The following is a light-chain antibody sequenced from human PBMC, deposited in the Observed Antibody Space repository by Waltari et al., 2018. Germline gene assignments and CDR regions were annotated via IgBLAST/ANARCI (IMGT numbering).Light chain of an antibody. V-gene: IGKV1-13*02. CDR1: QGISSA. CDR2: DAS. CDR3: QQFNSFPIT. Sequence: AILLTQSPSSLSASVGDRLTITCRASQGISSALAWYQQKPGKAPKVLIYDASSLESGVPSRFRGSGSGTYFTLTISSLQPEDFATYYCQQFNSFPITFGLGTRLDIK. J-gene: IGKJ5*01.